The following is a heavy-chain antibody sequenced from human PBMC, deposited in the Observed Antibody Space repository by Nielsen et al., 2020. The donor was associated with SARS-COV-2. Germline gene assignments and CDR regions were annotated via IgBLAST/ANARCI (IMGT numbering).Heavy chain of an antibody. J-gene: IGHJ6*04. V-gene: IGHV4-38-2*02. CDR2: IYHSGST. CDR3: ARDGKQLLSMDV. CDR1: GYSISSGYY. D-gene: IGHD6-6*01. Sequence: SETLSLTCTVSGYSISSGYYWGWIRQPPGKGLEWIGSIYHSGSTYYNPSLKSRVTISVDTSKNQFSLKLSSVTAADTAVYYCARDGKQLLSMDVWGKGTTVTVSS.